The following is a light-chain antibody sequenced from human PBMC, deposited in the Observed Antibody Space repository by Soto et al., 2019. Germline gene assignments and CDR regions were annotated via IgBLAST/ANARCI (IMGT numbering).Light chain of an antibody. Sequence: DIQMTQSPSTLSASVGDRFTITCRAIQSISSWLAWYQQKPGKAPKLLIYDASSLESGVPSRFSGSGSGTEFTLTISSLQPDDFATHYCQQYKSYPLTFGGGTKVDIK. J-gene: IGKJ4*01. CDR1: QSISSW. V-gene: IGKV1-5*01. CDR2: DAS. CDR3: QQYKSYPLT.